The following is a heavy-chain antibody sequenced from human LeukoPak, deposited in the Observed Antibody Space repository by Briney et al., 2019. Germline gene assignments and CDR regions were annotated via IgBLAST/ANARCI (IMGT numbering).Heavy chain of an antibody. V-gene: IGHV4-59*01. J-gene: IGHJ3*02. D-gene: IGHD3-22*01. Sequence: SETLSLTCTVSGGSISSYYWSWIRQPPGKGLEWIGYIYYSGSTNYNPSLKSRVTISVDTSKNQFSLKLSSATAADTAVYYCARGPYDYYDSSGYYDAFDIWGQGTMVTVSS. CDR2: IYYSGST. CDR1: GGSISSYY. CDR3: ARGPYDYYDSSGYYDAFDI.